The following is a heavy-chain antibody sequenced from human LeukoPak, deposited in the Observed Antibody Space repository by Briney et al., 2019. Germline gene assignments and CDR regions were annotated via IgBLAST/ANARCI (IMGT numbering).Heavy chain of an antibody. CDR1: GFTFDDYA. V-gene: IGHV3-23*01. CDR2: ISGSGGST. D-gene: IGHD3-16*01. CDR3: ARTWGFDY. Sequence: GGSLRLSCAASGFTFDDYAMHWVRQAPGKGLEWVSGISGSGGSTYYADSVKGRFTISRDNSKNTLYLQMNSLRAEDTAVYYCARTWGFDYWGQGTLVTVSS. J-gene: IGHJ4*02.